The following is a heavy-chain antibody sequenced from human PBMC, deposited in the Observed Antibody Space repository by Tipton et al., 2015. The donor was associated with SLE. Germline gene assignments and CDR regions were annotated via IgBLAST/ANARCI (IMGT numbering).Heavy chain of an antibody. CDR3: ADLGYCTGGVCYTPSRDY. J-gene: IGHJ4*02. D-gene: IGHD2-8*02. V-gene: IGHV1-46*01. CDR1: GYTFTNYY. CDR2: INPSGGST. Sequence: QMQLVQSGAEVKKPGASVKVSCKASGYTFTNYYMHWVRQAPGQGLEWMGIINPSGGSTTYAQKFQGRVTITADESTSTAYMELSSLRSEETAVYYCADLGYCTGGVCYTPSRDYWGQGTLVTVSS.